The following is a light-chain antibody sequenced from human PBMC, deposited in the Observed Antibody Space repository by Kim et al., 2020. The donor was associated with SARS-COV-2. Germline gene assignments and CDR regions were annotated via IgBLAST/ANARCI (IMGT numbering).Light chain of an antibody. J-gene: IGKJ1*01. CDR2: WAS. Sequence: ATINCKSSQSVLYSSNNKSYLAWYQQKPGQPPKVLIYWASTRESGVPARFIGSGSGTDFTLTISSLQAEDVAVYYCQEYYSTTWTFGQGTKVDIK. CDR1: QSVLYSSNNKSY. CDR3: QEYYSTTWT. V-gene: IGKV4-1*01.